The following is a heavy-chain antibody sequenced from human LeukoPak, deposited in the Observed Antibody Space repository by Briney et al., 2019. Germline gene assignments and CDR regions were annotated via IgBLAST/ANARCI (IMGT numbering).Heavy chain of an antibody. J-gene: IGHJ4*02. V-gene: IGHV3-11*05. CDR2: ISSGSTYT. CDR3: ARGDYGGDYFDY. Sequence: GGSLRLSCEVSGFTFSDHYMSWIRQAPGKRLEWVSYISSGSTYTNYADPVEGRFTISRDNAKNSLYLQMNSLRAEDTAVYYCARGDYGGDYFDYWGQGTLVTVSS. D-gene: IGHD4-23*01. CDR1: GFTFSDHY.